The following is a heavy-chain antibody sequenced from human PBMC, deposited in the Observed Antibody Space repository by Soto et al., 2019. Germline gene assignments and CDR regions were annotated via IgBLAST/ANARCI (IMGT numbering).Heavy chain of an antibody. CDR2: IYPGDSET. V-gene: IGHV5-51*01. CDR3: AISGAPTDTVVYDF. Sequence: GESLKISCKASGYSFANYWIGRVCQKPGKGLEWMGVIYPGDSETTYSPSFEGQVIISVDRSRGTAFLEWSSLKASDTAMYYCAISGAPTDTVVYDFWGQGTQVTVSS. D-gene: IGHD5-18*01. CDR1: GYSFANYW. J-gene: IGHJ4*02.